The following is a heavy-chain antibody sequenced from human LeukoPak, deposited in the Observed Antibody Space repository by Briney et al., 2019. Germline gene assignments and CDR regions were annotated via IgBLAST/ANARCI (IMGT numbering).Heavy chain of an antibody. CDR2: IYYSGNT. D-gene: IGHD3/OR15-3a*01. Sequence: SETLSLTCTVSGGSISSSSYYWGWIRQPPGEGLEWIGSIYYSGNTYYNASLKSRVTISIDTSKNQFSLKLTSVTAADTAVYYCARQTGSGLFILPGGQGTLVTVSS. CDR3: ARQTGSGLFILP. CDR1: GGSISSSSYY. V-gene: IGHV4-39*01. J-gene: IGHJ4*02.